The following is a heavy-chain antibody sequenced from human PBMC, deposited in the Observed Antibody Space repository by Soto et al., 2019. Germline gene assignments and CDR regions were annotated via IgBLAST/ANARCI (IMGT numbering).Heavy chain of an antibody. V-gene: IGHV4-34*01. CDR1: GGSFSGYY. Sequence: PSETLSLTCSVYGGSFSGYYWSWIRQPPGKGLEWIGEINHSGSTNYNPSLKSRVTISVDTSKNQFSLKLSSVTAADTAVYYCARCAAYGNWFDPWGQGPMGT. J-gene: IGHJ5*02. CDR2: INHSGST. CDR3: ARCAAYGNWFDP. D-gene: IGHD2-21*01.